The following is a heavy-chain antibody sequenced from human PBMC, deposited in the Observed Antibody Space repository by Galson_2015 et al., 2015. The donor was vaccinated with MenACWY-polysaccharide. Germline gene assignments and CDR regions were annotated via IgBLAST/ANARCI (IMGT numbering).Heavy chain of an antibody. CDR1: GGSISSYY. D-gene: IGHD6-19*01. CDR2: INYSGST. CDR3: ARAIAVAGQRRDFDL. V-gene: IGHV4-59*01. J-gene: IGHJ2*01. Sequence: QVQLQASGPGLVKPSETLSLTCTVSGGSISSYYWNWIRQPPGKGLEWVGYINYSGSTNHNPSLKSRVTMSVDTSKNQFSLNLTSVTDADTAVYYCARAIAVAGQRRDFDLWGRGTLVTVSS.